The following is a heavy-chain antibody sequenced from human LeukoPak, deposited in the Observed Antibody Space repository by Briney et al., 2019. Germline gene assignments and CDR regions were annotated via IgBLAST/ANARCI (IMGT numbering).Heavy chain of an antibody. Sequence: GASVKVSCKASGYTFTGYYMHWVRQAPGQGLEWMGWINLNSGGTNYAQKFQGRVTMTRDTSISTAYMELSRLRSDDTAVYYCARVMWDGDYFDYWGQGTLVTVSS. CDR3: ARVMWDGDYFDY. CDR2: INLNSGGT. D-gene: IGHD1-26*01. V-gene: IGHV1-2*02. J-gene: IGHJ4*02. CDR1: GYTFTGYY.